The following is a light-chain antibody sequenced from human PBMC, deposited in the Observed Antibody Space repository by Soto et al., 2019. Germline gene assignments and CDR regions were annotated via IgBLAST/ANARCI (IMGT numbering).Light chain of an antibody. J-gene: IGKJ1*01. CDR2: GAS. Sequence: EIVLTQSPGTLSLSPGERATLSCRANQNVSSTFLAWYQQKPGQAPRLLIYGASSRATGILDRFSGSGSGTDFTLTISRLEPEDFAVYYCQQYGSSPRTFGQGTKVEIK. V-gene: IGKV3-20*01. CDR1: QNVSSTF. CDR3: QQYGSSPRT.